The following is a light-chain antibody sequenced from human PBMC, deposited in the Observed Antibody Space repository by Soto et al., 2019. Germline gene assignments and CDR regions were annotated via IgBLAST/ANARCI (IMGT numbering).Light chain of an antibody. CDR1: QSVSSY. V-gene: IGKV3-11*01. CDR2: VAS. J-gene: IGKJ2*01. CDR3: QQRSNWPPYT. Sequence: EIVLTQSPATLSLSPGERATLSCRASQSVSSYLAWYQQKPGQAPRLLIYVASNSATGIPARFSGSGSGTDFSLTISSLEPDDFAVYYCQQRSNWPPYTFGQGTKLEIK.